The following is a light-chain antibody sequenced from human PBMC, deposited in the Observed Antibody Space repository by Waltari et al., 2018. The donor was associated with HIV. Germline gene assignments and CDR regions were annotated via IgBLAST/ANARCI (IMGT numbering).Light chain of an antibody. CDR3: QQYNNWPPWT. CDR1: QSSTTK. Sequence: EIVLPQSPATLSVSPGETLTLSCRASQSSTTKLAWYQQTPGQAPRLLIYGASTRAPGIPDRFSGSVSGTEFTLTISSLQSEDFAIYYCQQYNNWPPWTFGQGTKVEI. V-gene: IGKV3-15*01. J-gene: IGKJ1*01. CDR2: GAS.